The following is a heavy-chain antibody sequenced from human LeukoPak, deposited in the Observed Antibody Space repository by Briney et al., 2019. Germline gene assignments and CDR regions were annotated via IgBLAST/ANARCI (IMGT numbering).Heavy chain of an antibody. CDR2: INHSGST. V-gene: IGHV4-34*01. CDR1: GGSFSGYY. D-gene: IGHD3-10*01. CDR3: ARGGITNDY. Sequence: SETLSLTCAVYGGSFSGYYWSWIRQPPGKGLEWIGEINHSGSTNYNPSLKSRVTISVDTSKNQFSLKLSSATAADTAVYYCARGGITNDYWGQGTLVTVSS. J-gene: IGHJ4*02.